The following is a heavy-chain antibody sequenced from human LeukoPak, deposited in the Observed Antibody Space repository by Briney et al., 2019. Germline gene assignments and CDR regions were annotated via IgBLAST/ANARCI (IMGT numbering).Heavy chain of an antibody. V-gene: IGHV1-69*13. Sequence: VASVKVSCKASGGTFSSYAISWVRQAPGQGLEWMGGIIPIFGTANYAQKFRGRVTITADESTSTAYMELSSLRSEDTAVYYCAVAVAATRTYFDYWGQGTLVTVSS. CDR1: GGTFSSYA. D-gene: IGHD2-15*01. CDR2: IIPIFGTA. CDR3: AVAVAATRTYFDY. J-gene: IGHJ4*02.